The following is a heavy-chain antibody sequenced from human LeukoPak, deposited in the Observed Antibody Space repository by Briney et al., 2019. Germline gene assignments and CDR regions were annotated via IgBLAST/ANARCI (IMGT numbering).Heavy chain of an antibody. CDR1: GFTSSSYW. Sequence: SWGSLRLSCAASGFTSSSYWMSWVRQAPGKGLEWVANIKQDGSEKYYVDSVKGRFTISRDNAKNSLYLQMNSLRAEDTAVYYCARAKTYYYDSSGPNYYYGMDVWGQGTTVTVSS. CDR3: ARAKTYYYDSSGPNYYYGMDV. D-gene: IGHD3-22*01. CDR2: IKQDGSEK. J-gene: IGHJ6*02. V-gene: IGHV3-7*01.